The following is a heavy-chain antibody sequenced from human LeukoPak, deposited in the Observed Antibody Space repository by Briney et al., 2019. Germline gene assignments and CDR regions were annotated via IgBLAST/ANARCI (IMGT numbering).Heavy chain of an antibody. J-gene: IGHJ4*02. CDR2: IDGSGGST. CDR1: GFTFSSFA. CDR3: AREGGYSSSWYAFDY. D-gene: IGHD6-13*01. V-gene: IGHV3-23*01. Sequence: GGSLRLSCVASGFTFSSFAMSWFRQAPGRGLEWVSAIDGSGGSTYYADSVKGRFTISRDNSKNTLYLQMNSLRAEDTAVYYCAREGGYSSSWYAFDYWGQGTLVTVSS.